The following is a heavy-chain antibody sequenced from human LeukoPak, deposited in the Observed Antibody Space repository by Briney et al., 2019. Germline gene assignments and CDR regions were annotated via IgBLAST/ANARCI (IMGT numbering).Heavy chain of an antibody. CDR2: ISGSGGST. D-gene: IGHD2-8*01. V-gene: IGHV3-23*01. CDR3: AKDRCSNGVGCYYYYMDV. Sequence: GGSLRLSCAASGFTFSSYEMNWVRQAPGKGLEWVSAISGSGGSTYYADSVKGRFTISRDNSKNTLYLQMNSLRAEDTAVYYCAKDRCSNGVGCYYYYMDVWGKGTTVTISS. CDR1: GFTFSSYE. J-gene: IGHJ6*03.